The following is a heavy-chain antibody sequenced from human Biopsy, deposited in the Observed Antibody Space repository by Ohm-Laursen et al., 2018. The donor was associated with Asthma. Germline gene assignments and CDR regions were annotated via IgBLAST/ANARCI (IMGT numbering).Heavy chain of an antibody. J-gene: IGHJ4*02. CDR3: ARRGGVRRYFDY. CDR1: GGSVSSGNNS. D-gene: IGHD3-16*01. Sequence: TLSLTCAVSGGSVSSGNNSWTWIRQPPGKGLEWIEYMYHSGRTYYNPSLKSRVNISVDKSKNQFSLKLSSVTAADTAVYFCARRGGVRRYFDYWGQGTPVTVSS. CDR2: MYHSGRT. V-gene: IGHV4-30-2*05.